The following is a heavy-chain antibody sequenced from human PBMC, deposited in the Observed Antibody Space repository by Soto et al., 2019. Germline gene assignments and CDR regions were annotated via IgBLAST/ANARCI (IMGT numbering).Heavy chain of an antibody. Sequence: EVQLVESGGGLVQPGGSLRLSCAASGFTVSSNYMSWVRQAPGKGLEWVAVIYSGGSTYYADSVKGRFTISRDNSKITLYLQMNSLRAEDTVVYYCARDRIPTGMDVWGQGTTVTVSS. CDR1: GFTVSSNY. CDR3: ARDRIPTGMDV. V-gene: IGHV3-66*01. CDR2: IYSGGST. J-gene: IGHJ6*02.